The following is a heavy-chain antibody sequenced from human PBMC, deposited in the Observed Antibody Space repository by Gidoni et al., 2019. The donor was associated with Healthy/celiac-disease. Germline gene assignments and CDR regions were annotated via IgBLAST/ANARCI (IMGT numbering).Heavy chain of an antibody. Sequence: QVQLQQWGAGLLKPSETLSLTCAVYGGSFSGYYWSWIRQPPGKGLEWIGEINHSGSTNYNPSIKSRVTISVDTSKNQFSLKLSSVTAADTAVYYCARGLVPPRYSSSWYPSRGNWFDPWGQGTLVTVSS. J-gene: IGHJ5*02. CDR2: INHSGST. CDR3: ARGLVPPRYSSSWYPSRGNWFDP. CDR1: GGSFSGYY. V-gene: IGHV4-34*01. D-gene: IGHD6-13*01.